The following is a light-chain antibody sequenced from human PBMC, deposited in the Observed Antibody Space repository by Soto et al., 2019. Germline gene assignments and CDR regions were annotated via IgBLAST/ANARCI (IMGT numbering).Light chain of an antibody. CDR1: QSVSSSY. V-gene: IGKV3-20*01. Sequence: EIVLTQSPGTLSLSPGERATLSCRASQSVSSSYLAWYQQKPGQAPRLLIYDASIRATGIPDRFSGSGSGTDFTLTISSVEPEDFVVYYCQQYGSAPWTFGQGTRVEIK. CDR3: QQYGSAPWT. J-gene: IGKJ1*01. CDR2: DAS.